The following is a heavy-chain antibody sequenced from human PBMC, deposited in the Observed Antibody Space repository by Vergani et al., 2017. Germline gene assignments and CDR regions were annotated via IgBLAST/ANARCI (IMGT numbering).Heavy chain of an antibody. Sequence: EVELVQSGPEMRKPGESLKISCKGSEYSFGNYGIGWVRQMPGKGLEWMGIIYPADSDTRYSPSFQGKVTISADKSISTAFLQWDSLKASDTALYYCARHTTYTDSWGQGTLVTVSS. CDR3: ARHTTYTDS. D-gene: IGHD1-1*01. CDR2: IYPADSDT. CDR1: EYSFGNYG. J-gene: IGHJ4*02. V-gene: IGHV5-51*01.